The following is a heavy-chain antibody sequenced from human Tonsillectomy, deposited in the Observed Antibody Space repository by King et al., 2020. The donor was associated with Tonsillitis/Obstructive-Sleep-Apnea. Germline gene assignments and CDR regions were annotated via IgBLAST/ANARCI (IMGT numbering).Heavy chain of an antibody. D-gene: IGHD5-24*01. V-gene: IGHV1-18*01. J-gene: IGHJ6*03. CDR1: GYTFSSNG. CDR2: ISAFNVNT. Sequence: QLVQSGAEVKKPGASVKVSCKASGYTFSSNGINWVRQAPGQGLEWMEWISAFNVNTNNDQKPQGRVTMTTETSTRTAYMELRSLRSDATAVYTCARDRYNFAYYYYMDVWGKGTTVTVAS. CDR3: ARDRYNFAYYYYMDV.